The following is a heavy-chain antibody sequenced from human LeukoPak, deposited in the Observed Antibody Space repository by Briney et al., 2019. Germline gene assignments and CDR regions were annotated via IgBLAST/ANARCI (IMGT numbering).Heavy chain of an antibody. D-gene: IGHD1-14*01. J-gene: IGHJ4*02. CDR1: GFTFSSYS. CDR3: ARFSGMKDFDY. Sequence: GALRLSCAASGFTFSSYSMNWVRQAPGKGLEWVSSISSSSSYIYYADSVKGRFTISRDNAKNSLYLQMNSLRAEDTAVYYCARFSGMKDFDYWGQGTLVTVSS. V-gene: IGHV3-21*01. CDR2: ISSSSSYI.